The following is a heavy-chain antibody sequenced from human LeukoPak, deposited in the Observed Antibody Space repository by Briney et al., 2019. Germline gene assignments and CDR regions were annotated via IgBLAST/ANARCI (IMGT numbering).Heavy chain of an antibody. CDR1: GFTFSDHY. CDR3: ARGLNPFDI. Sequence: GGSLRLSCAASGFTFSDHYMDWVRQAPGKGLEWVGRSRNKANSYTTQYAPSVKGRFTVSRDDSQNSLYLQMNSLQTEDTAMYYCARGLNPFDIWGQGTMVSVSS. CDR2: SRNKANSYTT. V-gene: IGHV3-72*01. J-gene: IGHJ3*02.